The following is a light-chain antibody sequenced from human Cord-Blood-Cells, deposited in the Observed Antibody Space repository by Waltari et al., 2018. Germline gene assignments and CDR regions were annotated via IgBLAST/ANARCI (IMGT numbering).Light chain of an antibody. CDR3: QQYNGYSRGYT. CDR1: QSISSW. CDR2: DAS. J-gene: IGKJ2*01. V-gene: IGKV1-5*01. Sequence: DIQMTQSPSTLSASVGDRVTITCRASQSISSWLAWYQQKPGKAPKLLIYDASSLESGVPSRFSGSGSGTEFTLTISSLQPDDFATYCQQYNGYSRGYTFGQGTKLEIK.